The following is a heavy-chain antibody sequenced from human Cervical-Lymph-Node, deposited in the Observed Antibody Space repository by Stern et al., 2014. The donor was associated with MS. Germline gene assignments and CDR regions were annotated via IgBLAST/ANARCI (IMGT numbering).Heavy chain of an antibody. CDR1: GFALPSAG. J-gene: IGHJ5*02. Sequence: VQLVESGAELKKPGASLKVSCKASGFALPSAGISWVRQAPGQGLEWMAWISAYNVNTSYAQRFQDRVNMTTDTSTSTAYMELRSLRSDDTAVYYCARHSIKGYNCFDTWGQGTLVTVSS. CDR3: ARHSIKGYNCFDT. D-gene: IGHD1-14*01. CDR2: ISAYNVNT. V-gene: IGHV1-18*01.